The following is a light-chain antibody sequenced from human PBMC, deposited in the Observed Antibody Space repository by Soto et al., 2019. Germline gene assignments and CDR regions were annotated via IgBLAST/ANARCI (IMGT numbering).Light chain of an antibody. J-gene: IGLJ1*01. Sequence: QSVLTQPPSVSAAPGQKVTISCSGSIYNIGTNYESSYQQLPGTAPKLLIYDNDHRPSGLADRFSASYSCTTATLGITGLQTGDEADYYCGTWDSSVSAGYVFGIGTKVTVL. CDR3: GTWDSSVSAGYV. CDR1: IYNIGTNY. V-gene: IGLV1-51*01. CDR2: DND.